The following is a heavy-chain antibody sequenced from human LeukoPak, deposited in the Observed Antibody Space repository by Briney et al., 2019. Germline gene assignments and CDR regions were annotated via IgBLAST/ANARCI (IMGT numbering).Heavy chain of an antibody. CDR3: ARNYEFWSAYLFDY. D-gene: IGHD3-3*01. Sequence: PSETLSLTCTVSGDSISRRDYYWSWIRQSPGKGLEWIGYVYHSGSAYYNPSLKSRITISLDMSKNQFSLRLTSVTAADTAVYYCARNYEFWSAYLFDYWGQGTLVTVSS. CDR1: GDSISRRDYY. CDR2: VYHSGSA. J-gene: IGHJ4*02. V-gene: IGHV4-30-4*08.